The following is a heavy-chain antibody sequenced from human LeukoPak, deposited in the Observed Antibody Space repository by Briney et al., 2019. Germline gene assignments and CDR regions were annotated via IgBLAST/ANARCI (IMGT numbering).Heavy chain of an antibody. V-gene: IGHV4-31*03. CDR1: GGSISSGGYY. CDR2: IYYSGST. CDR3: ARGRKYGPYGMDV. J-gene: IGHJ6*02. D-gene: IGHD1-14*01. Sequence: PSETLSLTCTVSGGSISSGGYYWSWIRQHPGKGLEWIGYIYYSGSTYYNPSLKSRVTISVDTSKNQFSLKLSSVTAADTAVYYCARGRKYGPYGMDVWGQGTTVTVSS.